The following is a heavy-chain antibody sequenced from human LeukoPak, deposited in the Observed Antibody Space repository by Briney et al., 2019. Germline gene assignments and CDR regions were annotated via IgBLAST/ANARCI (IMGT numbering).Heavy chain of an antibody. D-gene: IGHD3-3*01. CDR1: GGSVSSNDYY. J-gene: IGHJ2*01. CDR3: ARDPPYYDFWSGFDL. CDR2: IHYSGST. Sequence: SETLSLTCTISGGSVSSNDYYWGWIRQPPGRGLEWIGTIHYSGSTYYNPSLKSRVTISVDTSKNQFSLKLSSVTAADTAVYYCARDPPYYDFWSGFDLWGRGTLVTVSS. V-gene: IGHV4-39*07.